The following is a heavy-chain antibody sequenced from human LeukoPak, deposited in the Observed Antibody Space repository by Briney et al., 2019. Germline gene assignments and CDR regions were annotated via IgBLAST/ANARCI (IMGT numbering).Heavy chain of an antibody. D-gene: IGHD3-22*01. CDR3: AKGQYSFDSSSYYR. J-gene: IGHJ4*02. V-gene: IGHV3-23*01. CDR2: ISGNGVSI. Sequence: GGSLRLSCAASGLTFSNYAMSWVRQGPGQGLEWVSVISGNGVSILHADSVKGRFTISRDNSKNTLFLQMNSLRDEDTAVYYCAKGQYSFDSSSYYRWGQGTLVTVSS. CDR1: GLTFSNYA.